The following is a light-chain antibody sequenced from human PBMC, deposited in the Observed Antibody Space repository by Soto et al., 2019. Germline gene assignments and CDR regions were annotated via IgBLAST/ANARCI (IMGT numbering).Light chain of an antibody. CDR1: QSVSNY. CDR2: DAS. Sequence: EIVLTQSPATLSLSPGERATLSCRASQSVSNYLAWYQQKPGQAPRLLIYDASNRATGVPARFTGSGSGTDFTLTISRLEPEDFAVYYCQLYGGSHMFSFGQGTKLEIK. V-gene: IGKV3-11*01. J-gene: IGKJ2*01. CDR3: QLYGGSHMFS.